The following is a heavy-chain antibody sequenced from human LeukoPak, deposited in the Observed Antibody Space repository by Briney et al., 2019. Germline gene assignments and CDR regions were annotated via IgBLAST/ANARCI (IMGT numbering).Heavy chain of an antibody. CDR1: GYTFTGYY. D-gene: IGHD3-10*01. V-gene: IGHV1-2*02. CDR2: INPNSGGT. J-gene: IGHJ6*03. Sequence: ASVKVSCKASGYTFTGYYMHWVRQAPGQGLEWMGWINPNSGGTNYAQKFQGRVTMTRDTSISTAYMELSRLRSDDTAVYYCARAGEPTDYYYGSGGEPYYYYYMDVWGKGTTVTISS. CDR3: ARAGEPTDYYYGSGGEPYYYYYMDV.